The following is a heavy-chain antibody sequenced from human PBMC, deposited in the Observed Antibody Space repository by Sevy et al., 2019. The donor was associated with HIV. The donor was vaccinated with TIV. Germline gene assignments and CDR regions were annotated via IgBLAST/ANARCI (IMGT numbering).Heavy chain of an antibody. V-gene: IGHV3-33*01. CDR3: ARGGYYYDNAAYYALDS. CDR2: IWSDGADQ. J-gene: IGHJ4*02. Sequence: GGSLRLSCAATGFTFSNYAMHWVRQAPGKGMEWVVIIWSDGADQYHGDSVKGRFTISRDNSKNTLYLQMNNVRVEDTAVYYCARGGYYYDNAAYYALDSWGQGTLVTVSS. D-gene: IGHD3-22*01. CDR1: GFTFSNYA.